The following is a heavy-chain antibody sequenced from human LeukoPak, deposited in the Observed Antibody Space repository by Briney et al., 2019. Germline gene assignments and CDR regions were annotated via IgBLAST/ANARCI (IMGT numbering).Heavy chain of an antibody. CDR3: TAYYYGSGSNYNDY. V-gene: IGHV3-15*01. CDR1: GFTFSNAW. Sequence: GGSLRLSCAASGFTFSNAWMSWVRQAPGKGLEWVGRIKNKADGGTTDYAAPVKGRFTISRDDSKNTLHLQMNSLKTEDTALYYCTAYYYGSGSNYNDYWGQGTLVTVSS. CDR2: IKNKADGGTT. D-gene: IGHD3-10*01. J-gene: IGHJ4*02.